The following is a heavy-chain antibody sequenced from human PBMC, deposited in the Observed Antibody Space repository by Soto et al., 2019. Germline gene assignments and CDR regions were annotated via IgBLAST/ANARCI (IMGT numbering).Heavy chain of an antibody. CDR3: ARDPRAENFIDSSGPMANAFDI. J-gene: IGHJ3*02. D-gene: IGHD3-22*01. Sequence: GGSLRLSCAASGFTVSSNYMSWVRQAPGKGLEWVSVIYSGGSTYYADSVKGRFTISRDNSKNTLYLQMNSLRAEDTAVYYCARDPRAENFIDSSGPMANAFDIWGQGTMVTVSS. CDR2: IYSGGST. CDR1: GFTVSSNY. V-gene: IGHV3-53*01.